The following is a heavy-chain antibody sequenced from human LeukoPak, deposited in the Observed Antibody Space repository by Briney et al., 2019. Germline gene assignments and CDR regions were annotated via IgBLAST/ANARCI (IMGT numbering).Heavy chain of an antibody. V-gene: IGHV4-34*01. CDR3: ARVSPTYCGGDCYYSYYFDY. J-gene: IGHJ4*02. D-gene: IGHD2-21*02. Sequence: SETLSLTCTVSGGSISSYYWSWIRQPAGKGLEWIGEINHSGSTNYNPSLKSRVTISVDTSKNQFSLKLSSVTAADTAVYYCARVSPTYCGGDCYYSYYFDYWGQGTLVTVSS. CDR2: INHSGST. CDR1: GGSISSYY.